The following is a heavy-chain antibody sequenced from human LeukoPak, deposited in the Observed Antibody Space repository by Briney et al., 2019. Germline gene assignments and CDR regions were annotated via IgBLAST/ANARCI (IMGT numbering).Heavy chain of an antibody. CDR1: GFTFSSYG. D-gene: IGHD2-15*01. CDR3: AKEEPRYCSGGSCYSGY. V-gene: IGHV3-30*02. CDR2: IRYDGSNK. J-gene: IGHJ4*02. Sequence: PGGSLRLSCAASGFTFSSYGIHWVRQAPGKGLEWVAFIRYDGSNKYYADSVKGRFTISRDNSKNTLYLQMNSLRAEDTAVYYCAKEEPRYCSGGSCYSGYWGQGTLVTVSS.